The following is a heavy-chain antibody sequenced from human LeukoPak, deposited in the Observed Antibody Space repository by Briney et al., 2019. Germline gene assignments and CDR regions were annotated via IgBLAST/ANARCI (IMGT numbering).Heavy chain of an antibody. CDR3: ARGGMYYDFWSGFGWFDP. CDR2: ISAYNGNT. CDR1: GYTFTSYY. V-gene: IGHV1-18*04. D-gene: IGHD3-3*01. J-gene: IGHJ5*02. Sequence: ASVKVSCKASGYTFTSYYMHWVRQAPGQGLEWMGWISAYNGNTNYAQKLQGRVTMTTDTSTSTAYMELRSLRSDDTAVYYCARGGMYYDFWSGFGWFDPWGQGTLVTVSS.